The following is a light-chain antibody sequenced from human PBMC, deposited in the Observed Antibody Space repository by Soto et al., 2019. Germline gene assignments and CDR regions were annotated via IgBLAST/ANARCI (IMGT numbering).Light chain of an antibody. CDR1: SSNIGAGYD. J-gene: IGLJ2*01. CDR2: GNS. Sequence: QLVLTQPPSVSGAPGQRVTISCTGSSSNIGAGYDVHWYQQLPGTAPKLLIYGNSNRPSGVPDRFSGSKSGTSASLAITGLQAEDEADYYCQFYESSLSGSIFGGGTQLTVL. CDR3: QFYESSLSGSI. V-gene: IGLV1-40*01.